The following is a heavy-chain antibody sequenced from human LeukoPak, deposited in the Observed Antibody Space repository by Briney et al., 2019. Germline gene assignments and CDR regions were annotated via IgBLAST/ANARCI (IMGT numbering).Heavy chain of an antibody. CDR3: ATYCSGGRCLFDY. CDR2: ISSSGSNI. J-gene: IGHJ4*02. Sequence: GGSLRLSCAASGFTFSAYYMSWIRQAPGKGLEWVSYISSSGSNIYYADSVKGRFTISRDNAKNSLYLQMNSLRAEDTAVYYCATYCSGGRCLFDYWGQGTLVTVSS. CDR1: GFTFSAYY. V-gene: IGHV3-11*04. D-gene: IGHD2-15*01.